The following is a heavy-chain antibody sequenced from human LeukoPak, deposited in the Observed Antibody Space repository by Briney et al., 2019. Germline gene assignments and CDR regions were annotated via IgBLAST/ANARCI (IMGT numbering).Heavy chain of an antibody. D-gene: IGHD3-3*01. CDR1: GYTFTGYY. Sequence: ASVKVSCKASGYTFTGYYMHWVRQAPGQGLEWMGWINPNSGGTNYAQKFQGRVTMTRDTSISTAYMELSRLRSDDTAVYYCATNYNFWSDSPPYYFDYWGQGTLVTVSS. V-gene: IGHV1-2*02. CDR2: INPNSGGT. J-gene: IGHJ4*02. CDR3: ATNYNFWSDSPPYYFDY.